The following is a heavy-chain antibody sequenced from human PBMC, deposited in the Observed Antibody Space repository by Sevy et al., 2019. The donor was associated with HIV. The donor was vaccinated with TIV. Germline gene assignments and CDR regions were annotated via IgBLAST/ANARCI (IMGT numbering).Heavy chain of an antibody. D-gene: IGHD3-22*01. CDR3: ARGVLTMIVVAGYYFDY. Sequence: SQTLSLTCAVYGGSINGYYWSWIRQPPGKGLEWIGEINHSGSTNYNPSLKSRVTISVDTSKNQFSLKLSSVTAADTAVYYCARGVLTMIVVAGYYFDYWGQGTLVTVSS. CDR2: INHSGST. V-gene: IGHV4-34*01. J-gene: IGHJ4*02. CDR1: GGSINGYY.